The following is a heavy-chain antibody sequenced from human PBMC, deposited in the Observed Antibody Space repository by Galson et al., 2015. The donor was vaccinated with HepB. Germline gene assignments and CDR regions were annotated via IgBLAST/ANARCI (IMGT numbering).Heavy chain of an antibody. D-gene: IGHD4-17*01. J-gene: IGHJ2*01. CDR1: GGTFSSYA. CDR2: IIPIFGTA. V-gene: IGHV1-69*01. CDR3: ARDDGDYLGSAPNWYFDL. Sequence: QSGAEVKKPGESLRISCKASGGTFSSYAISWVRQAPGQGLEWMGGIIPIFGTANYAQKFQGRVTITADESTSTAYMELSSLRSEDTAVYYCARDDGDYLGSAPNWYFDLWGRGTLVTVSS.